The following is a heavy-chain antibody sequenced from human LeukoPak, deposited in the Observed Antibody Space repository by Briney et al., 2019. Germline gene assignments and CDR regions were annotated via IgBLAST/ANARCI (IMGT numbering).Heavy chain of an antibody. Sequence: GGSLRLSCAASGFTFSSYRMNWVRQAPGKGLEWVSSISSSSSYIYYADSVKGRFTISRDNAKNSLYLQMNSPRVEDTAVYYCARDHCSSTSCYGYYYYGMDVWGQGTTVTVSS. CDR1: GFTFSSYR. CDR3: ARDHCSSTSCYGYYYYGMDV. D-gene: IGHD2-2*01. CDR2: ISSSSSYI. J-gene: IGHJ6*02. V-gene: IGHV3-21*01.